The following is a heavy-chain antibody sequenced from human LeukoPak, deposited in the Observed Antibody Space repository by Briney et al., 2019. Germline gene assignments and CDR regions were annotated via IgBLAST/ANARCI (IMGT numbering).Heavy chain of an antibody. CDR2: IKQDGSEK. CDR1: GFTFSSYW. J-gene: IGHJ4*02. CDR3: ARVQGSSGPGIFDY. Sequence: HPGGSLRLSCAASGFTFSSYWMSWVRQAPGKGPEWVANIKQDGSEKYYVDSVKGRFTISRDNAKNSLYLQMNSLRAEDTAVYYCARVQGSSGPGIFDYWGQGTLVTVSS. D-gene: IGHD6-19*01. V-gene: IGHV3-7*01.